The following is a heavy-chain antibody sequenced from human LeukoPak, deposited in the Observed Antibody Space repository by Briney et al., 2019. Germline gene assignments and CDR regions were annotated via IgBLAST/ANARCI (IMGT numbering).Heavy chain of an antibody. V-gene: IGHV4-34*01. Sequence: PSETLSLTCAVYGGSFSGYYWSWIRQPPGKGLEWIGEINHSGSTNYSPSLKSRVTISVDTSKNQFSLKLSSVTAADTAVYYCARGKTARPFDYWGQGTLVTVSS. CDR3: ARGKTARPFDY. J-gene: IGHJ4*02. CDR1: GGSFSGYY. D-gene: IGHD6-6*01. CDR2: INHSGST.